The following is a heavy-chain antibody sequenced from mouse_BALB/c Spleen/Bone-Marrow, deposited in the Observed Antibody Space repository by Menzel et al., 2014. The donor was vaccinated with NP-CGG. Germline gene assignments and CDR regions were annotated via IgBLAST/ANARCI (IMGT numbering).Heavy chain of an antibody. J-gene: IGHJ2*01. D-gene: IGHD2-4*01. CDR2: ISSGGSA. CDR1: GFTFSNFA. V-gene: IGHV5-6-5*01. CDR3: ARGYDYDFDY. Sequence: DVQLVESGGGLVKPGGSPKLSCAASGFTFSNFAMSWVRQTPDKRLEWVASISSGGSAYYPDSVKGRLSISRDNARDIFFLQMSSLRSEDTAMYYCARGYDYDFDYWGQGTTLTVSS.